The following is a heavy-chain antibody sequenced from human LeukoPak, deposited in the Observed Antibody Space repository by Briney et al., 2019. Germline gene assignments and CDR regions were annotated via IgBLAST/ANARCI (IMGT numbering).Heavy chain of an antibody. CDR2: ISAYNGNT. CDR3: ARDYYDSSGYYPEVDY. Sequence: ASVKVSCKASGYTFTSYGISWVRQAPGQGLEWMGWISAYNGNTNYAQELQGRVTMTTDTSTSTAYMELRSLRSDDTAVYYCARDYYDSSGYYPEVDYWGQGTLVTVSS. J-gene: IGHJ4*02. CDR1: GYTFTSYG. V-gene: IGHV1-18*01. D-gene: IGHD3-22*01.